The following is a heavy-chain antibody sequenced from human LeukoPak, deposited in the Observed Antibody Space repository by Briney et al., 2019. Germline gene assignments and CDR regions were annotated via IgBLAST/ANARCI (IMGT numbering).Heavy chain of an antibody. D-gene: IGHD5-18*01. CDR1: GFTFDDYA. Sequence: AGRSLRLSCAASGFTFDDYAMHWVRQAPGKGLEWVSGISWNSGSIGYADSVKGRFTISRDNAENSLYLQMNSLRAEDTALYYCAKEGYGYDYWGQGTLVTVSS. J-gene: IGHJ4*02. V-gene: IGHV3-9*01. CDR2: ISWNSGSI. CDR3: AKEGYGYDY.